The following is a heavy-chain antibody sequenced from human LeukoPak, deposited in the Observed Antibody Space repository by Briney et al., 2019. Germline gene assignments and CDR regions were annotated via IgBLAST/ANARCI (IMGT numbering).Heavy chain of an antibody. D-gene: IGHD3-10*01. Sequence: GGSLRLSCAASGFTFSSYSMNWVRQAPGKGLEWVSSVSSSSSYIYYADLVKGRFTISRDNAKNSLYLQMNSLRAEDTAVYYCARVVYGSGYSYYYYYMDVWGKGTTVTVSS. V-gene: IGHV3-21*01. J-gene: IGHJ6*03. CDR3: ARVVYGSGYSYYYYYMDV. CDR1: GFTFSSYS. CDR2: VSSSSSYI.